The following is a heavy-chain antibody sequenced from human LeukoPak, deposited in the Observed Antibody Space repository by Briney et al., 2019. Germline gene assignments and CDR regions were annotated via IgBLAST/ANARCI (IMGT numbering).Heavy chain of an antibody. Sequence: SETLSLTCTVSGGSISSYYWNWIRQLPGKGLEWIGHVSYSGSTNYNPSLKSRLTISVDTSKNQFSLKLSSVTAAGTAIYYCARTPPIEPYYYVDVWGTGTTVTVSS. V-gene: IGHV4-59*08. D-gene: IGHD2-15*01. CDR2: VSYSGST. J-gene: IGHJ6*03. CDR3: ARTPPIEPYYYVDV. CDR1: GGSISSYY.